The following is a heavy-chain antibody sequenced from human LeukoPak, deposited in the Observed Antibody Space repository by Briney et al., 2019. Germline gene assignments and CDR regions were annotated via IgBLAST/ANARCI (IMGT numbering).Heavy chain of an antibody. CDR3: ARGSSAGASLRHDY. D-gene: IGHD1-26*01. CDR2: IKQDGSEE. CDR1: GFTFSSYW. V-gene: IGHV3-7*01. J-gene: IGHJ4*02. Sequence: GGSLRLSCAASGFTFSSYWMSWVRQAPGKGLEWVSNIKQDGSEENFVDSVKGRFTISRDNAKKSLYLQMNSLRAEDTAVYYCARGSSAGASLRHDYWGQGTLVTVSS.